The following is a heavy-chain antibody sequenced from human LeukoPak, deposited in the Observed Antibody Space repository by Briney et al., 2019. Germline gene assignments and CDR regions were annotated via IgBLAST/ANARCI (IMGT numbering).Heavy chain of an antibody. CDR1: GFTFSSYG. CDR2: IRYDGSNE. J-gene: IGHJ4*02. CDR3: ARLMGGRWLQPPFDY. D-gene: IGHD5-24*01. V-gene: IGHV3-30*02. Sequence: GGSLRLSCAASGFTFSSYGMHWVRQAPGKGLEWVSFIRYDGSNEYYADSVRGRFTISRDNSKNTLYLQMNSLRAEDTAVYYCARLMGGRWLQPPFDYWGQGTLVTVSS.